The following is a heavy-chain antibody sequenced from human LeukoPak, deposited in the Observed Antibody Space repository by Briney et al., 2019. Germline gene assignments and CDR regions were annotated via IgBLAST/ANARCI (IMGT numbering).Heavy chain of an antibody. Sequence: GGSLRPSCAASGFTFSSYAMSWVRQAPGKGLGWVSAISGSGGSTYYADSVKGRFTISRDNSKNTLYLQMNSLRAEDTAVYYCAKDWQLYCSSTSCYEPYFDYWGQGTLVTVSS. J-gene: IGHJ4*02. CDR3: AKDWQLYCSSTSCYEPYFDY. D-gene: IGHD2-2*01. V-gene: IGHV3-23*01. CDR1: GFTFSSYA. CDR2: ISGSGGST.